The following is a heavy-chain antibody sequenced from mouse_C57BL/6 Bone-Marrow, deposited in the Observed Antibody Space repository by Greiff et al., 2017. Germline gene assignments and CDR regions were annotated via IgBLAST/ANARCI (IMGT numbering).Heavy chain of an antibody. J-gene: IGHJ4*01. CDR1: GYTFTSYW. D-gene: IGHD1-1*01. CDR3: AREGAVVAYCYAMDY. CDR2: IHPNSGST. V-gene: IGHV1-64*01. Sequence: QVQLQQPGAELVKPGASVKLSCKASGYTFTSYWMHWVKQRPGQGLEWIGMIHPNSGSTNYNEKFKSKATLTLDKSSSTAYMQLSSLTSEDSAVYYCAREGAVVAYCYAMDYWGQGTSVTVSS.